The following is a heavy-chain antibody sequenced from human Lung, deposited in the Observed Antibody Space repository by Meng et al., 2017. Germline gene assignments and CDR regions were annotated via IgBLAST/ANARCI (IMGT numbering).Heavy chain of an antibody. CDR2: IYHGGDT. Sequence: GRVVHSGPRSFASVVSGGSFSSIDWWGWVRQPPGKGLGWIGEIYHGGDTNYNPSLKSRVTIAIDRSKNQFSLKLSSVTAADTAVYYCASWIYSCGWQWGQGTLVTVSS. CDR3: ASWIYSCGWQ. V-gene: IGHV4/OR15-8*02. J-gene: IGHJ4*02. CDR1: GGSFSSIDW. D-gene: IGHD6-19*01.